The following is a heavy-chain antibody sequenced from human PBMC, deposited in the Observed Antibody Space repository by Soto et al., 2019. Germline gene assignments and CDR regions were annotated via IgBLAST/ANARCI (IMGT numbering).Heavy chain of an antibody. Sequence: SETLSLTCTVSGGSISTYYWSWIRQPPGKGLEWIGYINYSGGTNYNPSLKSRVTMSLDTSKNQFPLKLRSVTAADTAVFYCARYAGSSWFDYWGQGTLVTVSS. J-gene: IGHJ4*02. CDR2: INYSGGT. CDR3: ARYAGSSWFDY. V-gene: IGHV4-59*01. D-gene: IGHD6-13*01. CDR1: GGSISTYY.